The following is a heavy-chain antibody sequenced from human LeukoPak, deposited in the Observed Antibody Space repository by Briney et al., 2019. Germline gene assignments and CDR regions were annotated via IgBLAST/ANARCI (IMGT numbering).Heavy chain of an antibody. Sequence: GGSLRLSCAASGFTFSSYAMHWVRQAPGKGLERVAVISYDGSNKYYADSVKGRFTISRDNSKNTLYLQMNSLRAEDTAVYYCARDIYYDILTGSYHDYWGQGTLVTVSS. CDR2: ISYDGSNK. CDR3: ARDIYYDILTGSYHDY. CDR1: GFTFSSYA. D-gene: IGHD3-9*01. V-gene: IGHV3-30*04. J-gene: IGHJ4*02.